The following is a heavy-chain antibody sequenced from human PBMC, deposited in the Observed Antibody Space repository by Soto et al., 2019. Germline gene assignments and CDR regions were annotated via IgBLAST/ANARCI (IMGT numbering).Heavy chain of an antibody. D-gene: IGHD3-9*01. CDR1: GVSFSGYY. Sequence: SETLSLTCAVYGVSFSGYYWSWIRQPPGKGLEWIGEINHSGSTNYNPSLKSRVTISVDTSKNQFSLKLSSVTAADTAVYYCARAEVLRYFDWLWYNWFDPWGQGTLVTVSS. J-gene: IGHJ5*02. V-gene: IGHV4-34*01. CDR3: ARAEVLRYFDWLWYNWFDP. CDR2: INHSGST.